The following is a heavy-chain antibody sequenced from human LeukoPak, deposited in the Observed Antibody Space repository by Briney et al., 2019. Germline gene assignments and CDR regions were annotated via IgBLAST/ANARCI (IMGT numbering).Heavy chain of an antibody. D-gene: IGHD6-13*01. V-gene: IGHV4-59*12. J-gene: IGHJ6*02. CDR1: GGSISSYY. CDR2: IYHSGST. CDR3: ARDSVAAVGTGYYYYGMDV. Sequence: NASETLSLTCTVSGGSISSYYWSWIRQPPGKGLEWIGHIYHSGSTNYNPSLKSRVTISVDTSKNQFSLKLSSVTAADTAVYYCARDSVAAVGTGYYYYGMDVWGQGTTVTVSS.